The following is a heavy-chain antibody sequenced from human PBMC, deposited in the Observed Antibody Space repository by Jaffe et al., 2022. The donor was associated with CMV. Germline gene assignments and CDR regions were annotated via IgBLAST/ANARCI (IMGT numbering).Heavy chain of an antibody. J-gene: IGHJ5*02. V-gene: IGHV3-23*01. Sequence: EVQLLESGGGLVQPGGSLRLSCAASGFTFSSYAMSWVRQAPGKGLEWVSAISGSGGSTYYADSVKGRFTISRDNSKNTLYLQMNSLRAEDTAVYYCAKIEEAIVVVVAASEGGWFDPWGQGTLVTVSS. CDR1: GFTFSSYA. D-gene: IGHD2-15*01. CDR3: AKIEEAIVVVVAASEGGWFDP. CDR2: ISGSGGST.